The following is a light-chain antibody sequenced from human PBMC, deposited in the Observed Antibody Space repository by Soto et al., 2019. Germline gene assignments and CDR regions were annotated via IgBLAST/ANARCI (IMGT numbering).Light chain of an antibody. Sequence: QSALTQPASVSGSPGQSIAISCTGTSSDVGGYKYVSWYQQHPGKAPKLLIYDVSNRPSGVSDRFSGSKSGNTASLTISGLQSEDEADYYCSSYTSSSSYVFGTRTKVTVL. CDR3: SSYTSSSSYV. V-gene: IGLV2-14*01. J-gene: IGLJ1*01. CDR1: SSDVGGYKY. CDR2: DVS.